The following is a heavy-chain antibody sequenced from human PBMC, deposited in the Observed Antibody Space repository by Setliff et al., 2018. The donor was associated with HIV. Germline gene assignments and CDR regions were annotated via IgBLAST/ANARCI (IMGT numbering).Heavy chain of an antibody. V-gene: IGHV3-48*03. CDR3: ASSNSYGSYYYGMDV. CDR1: GFTFSSYE. J-gene: IGHJ6*02. CDR2: ISSSGSTI. Sequence: PGGSLRLSCAASGFTFSSYEMNWVRQAPGKGLEWVSYISSSGSTIYYADSVKGRFTISRDNAKNSLYLQMNSLRAEDTAVYYCASSNSYGSYYYGMDVWGQGTTVTVSS. D-gene: IGHD5-18*01.